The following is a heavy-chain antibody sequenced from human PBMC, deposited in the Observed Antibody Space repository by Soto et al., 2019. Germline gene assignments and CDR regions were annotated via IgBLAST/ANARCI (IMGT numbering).Heavy chain of an antibody. Sequence: QVQLVQSGAEVKEPGASVRVSCKASGYTFINFDISWVRQAAGQGLEWLGWMNPGSGKTGYASKFQGRVAMTRDASTGTSHLELSSLTSDDXAXYYCARMASAGTLNWFDPWGQGTLVTVSS. V-gene: IGHV1-8*02. J-gene: IGHJ5*02. CDR2: MNPGSGKT. D-gene: IGHD6-13*01. CDR1: GYTFINFD. CDR3: ARMASAGTLNWFDP.